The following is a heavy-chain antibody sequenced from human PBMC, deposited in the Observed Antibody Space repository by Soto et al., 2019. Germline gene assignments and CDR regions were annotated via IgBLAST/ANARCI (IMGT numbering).Heavy chain of an antibody. CDR3: ARDHCSSTSCYFFLSIDY. D-gene: IGHD2-2*01. CDR2: IWYDGSNK. J-gene: IGHJ4*02. V-gene: IGHV3-33*08. Sequence: GGSLRLSCAASGFTFSSYGMHWVRQAPGKGLEWVAVIWYDGSNKYYADSVKGRFTISRDNSKNTLYLQMNSLRAEDTAVYYCARDHCSSTSCYFFLSIDYWGQGTLVTVSS. CDR1: GFTFSSYG.